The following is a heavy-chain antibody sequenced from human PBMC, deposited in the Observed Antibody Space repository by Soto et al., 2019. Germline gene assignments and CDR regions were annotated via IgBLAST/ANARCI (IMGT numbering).Heavy chain of an antibody. J-gene: IGHJ5*02. CDR1: GFTFSSYA. Sequence: GGSLRLSCAASGFTFSSYAMSWVRQAPGKGLEWVSAISGSGGSTYYADSVKGRFTISRDNSKNTLYLQMNSLRAEDTAVYYCGNAKPMVVRFLEWLSMAWFDPWGQGTLVTVSS. V-gene: IGHV3-23*01. CDR2: ISGSGGST. D-gene: IGHD3-3*01. CDR3: GNAKPMVVRFLEWLSMAWFDP.